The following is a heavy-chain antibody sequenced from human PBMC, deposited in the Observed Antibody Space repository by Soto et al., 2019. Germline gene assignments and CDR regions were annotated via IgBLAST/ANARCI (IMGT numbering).Heavy chain of an antibody. D-gene: IGHD6-13*01. J-gene: IGHJ6*02. CDR2: TYYRSKWYN. CDR3: ARELRRQQLVVVRPRDYYYGMDV. V-gene: IGHV6-1*01. CDR1: GDSVSSNSAA. Sequence: SQTLSLTCAISGDSVSSNSAAWNWIRQSPSRGLEWLGRTYYRSKWYNDYAVSVKSRITINPDTSKYQFSLQLNSVTPEDTAVYYCARELRRQQLVVVRPRDYYYGMDVWGQGTTVTVSS.